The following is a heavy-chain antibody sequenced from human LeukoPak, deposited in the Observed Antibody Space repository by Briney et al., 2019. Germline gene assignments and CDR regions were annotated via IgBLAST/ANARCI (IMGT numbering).Heavy chain of an antibody. Sequence: SETPSLPLTVSCGSLHSDNYHWGWIRQPPGKGLEWIGSLHYSGDTYYNPSLKSRVTISGDMSKNQFSLRLTSVTAADTAVYYCASDNYWGQGTLVTVSS. CDR3: ASDNY. CDR1: CGSLHSDNYH. D-gene: IGHD3-9*01. J-gene: IGHJ4*02. V-gene: IGHV4-39*01. CDR2: LHYSGDT.